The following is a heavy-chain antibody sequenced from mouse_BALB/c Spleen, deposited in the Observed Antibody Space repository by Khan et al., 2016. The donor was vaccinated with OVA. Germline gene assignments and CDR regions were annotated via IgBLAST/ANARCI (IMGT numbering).Heavy chain of an antibody. CDR2: ISYSGNT. CDR1: GYSFTSDYA. CDR3: ARVYGGDFDY. V-gene: IGHV3-2*02. J-gene: IGHJ2*01. D-gene: IGHD1-1*01. Sequence: EVKLLESGPGLVKPSQSLSLICTVTGYSFTSDYAWNWLRQFPGNQLEWMGFISYSGNTNYNPSLKSRISITRDTSKNQFFLHLNSVTTEDTATYYCARVYGGDFDYWGQGTTLTVSS.